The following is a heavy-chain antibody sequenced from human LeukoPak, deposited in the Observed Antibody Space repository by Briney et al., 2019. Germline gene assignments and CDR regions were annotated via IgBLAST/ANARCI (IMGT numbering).Heavy chain of an antibody. J-gene: IGHJ4*02. V-gene: IGHV3-23*01. Sequence: GGSLRLSCATSGFSFRGYYMTWIRQAPGKGLEWVSVISARDSGTYYADSVKGRFTISRDNSKNTLYLQMNGLRAEDTAVYYCAKHFPTGNFDYWGQGTLVTVSS. CDR3: AKHFPTGNFDY. CDR2: ISARDSGT. CDR1: GFSFRGYY. D-gene: IGHD3-3*02.